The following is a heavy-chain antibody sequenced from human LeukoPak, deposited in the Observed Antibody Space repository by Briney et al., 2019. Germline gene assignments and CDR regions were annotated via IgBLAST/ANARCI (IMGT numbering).Heavy chain of an antibody. D-gene: IGHD5-24*01. CDR3: ARDYKYAFDN. J-gene: IGHJ4*02. CDR1: GFTFSDYS. V-gene: IGHV3-48*01. CDR2: IGIDSGNT. Sequence: GGSLRLSCAASGFTFSDYSMNWVRRAPGKGLEWISYIGIDSGNTNYAGSVKGRFTISGDKAKNSLYLQMNSLRVEDTAVYYCARDYKYAFDNWGQGTLVTVSS.